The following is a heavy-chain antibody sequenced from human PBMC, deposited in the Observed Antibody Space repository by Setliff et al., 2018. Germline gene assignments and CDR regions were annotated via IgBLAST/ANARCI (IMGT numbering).Heavy chain of an antibody. CDR3: ARGSRFGTIVYKGDYYMDV. J-gene: IGHJ6*03. CDR2: INTNTGNP. D-gene: IGHD3-10*01. V-gene: IGHV7-4-1*02. CDR1: GYTFTNYA. Sequence: ASVKVSCKASGYTFTNYAMTWMRQAPGQGLEYMGWINTNTGNPIYAQGFTGRFVFSLDTSVSTAYLQISSLKSEDTAVHYCARGSRFGTIVYKGDYYMDVWGKGTTVTVSS.